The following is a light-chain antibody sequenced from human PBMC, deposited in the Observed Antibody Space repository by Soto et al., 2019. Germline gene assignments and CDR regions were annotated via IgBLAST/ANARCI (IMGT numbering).Light chain of an antibody. CDR2: EVS. J-gene: IGLJ1*01. CDR3: CSYAGDNTYV. Sequence: LTQPASVSGSPGQSITISCSGTSSDVGNYNLVSWYQRHPGKAPKLMIFEVSKWPSGVSHRFSGSKSGNTASLTISGLQADDEADYFCCSYAGDNTYVFGTGTKVTVL. V-gene: IGLV2-23*02. CDR1: SSDVGNYNL.